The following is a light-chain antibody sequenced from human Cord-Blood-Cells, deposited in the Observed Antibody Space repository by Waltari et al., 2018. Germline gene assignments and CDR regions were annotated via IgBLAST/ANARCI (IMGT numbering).Light chain of an antibody. CDR1: QSVSSN. J-gene: IGKJ2*01. CDR3: QQYNNWPQT. CDR2: GAS. V-gene: IGKV3-15*01. Sequence: EIVMTQSPATLSVSPGERATLSCRASQSVSSNLAWYQQKPGQAPRLLIYGASTRATGIPARFSCSGSGTEFTLTISSLQSEDCAVYYCQQYNNWPQTFGQGTKLEIK.